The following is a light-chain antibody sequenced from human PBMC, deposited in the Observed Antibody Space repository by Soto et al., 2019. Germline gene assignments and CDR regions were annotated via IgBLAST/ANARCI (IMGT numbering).Light chain of an antibody. CDR2: EVS. Sequence: QSALTQPASVSGSPGQSITISCTGTSSGVGGYNYVSWFQHHPGKVPKLMIYEVSHRPSGVSDRFSGSKSGTTASLTISGLQAEDEADYYCCSFTTSYTGVFVGGTKLTVL. CDR1: SSGVGGYNY. V-gene: IGLV2-14*01. CDR3: CSFTTSYTGV. J-gene: IGLJ3*02.